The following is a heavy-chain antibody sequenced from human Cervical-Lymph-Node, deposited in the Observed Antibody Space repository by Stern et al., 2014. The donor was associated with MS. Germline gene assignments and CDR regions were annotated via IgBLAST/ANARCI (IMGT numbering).Heavy chain of an antibody. J-gene: IGHJ4*02. CDR3: ARDYEDTSMLFDH. CDR2: ISYDGNHK. Sequence: VQLVESGGAVVQPGRSLRLSCAASGFTFSSYGMHWVRQAPRKGLAWVTVISYDGNHKYYAASVKGRFTISRDNSKNTLHLQMNSVTPDDTAIYYCARDYEDTSMLFDHWGQGTLVTVSS. CDR1: GFTFSSYG. D-gene: IGHD2-8*01. V-gene: IGHV3-30*03.